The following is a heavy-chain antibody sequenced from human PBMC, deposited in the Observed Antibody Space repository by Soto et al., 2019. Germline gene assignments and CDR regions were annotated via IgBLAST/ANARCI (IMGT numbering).Heavy chain of an antibody. D-gene: IGHD4-17*01. CDR2: VYDSGST. V-gene: IGHV4-59*01. CDR3: ARDTVTTSDDAFDI. J-gene: IGHJ3*02. CDR1: GGSISSYY. Sequence: QVQLQESGPGLVKPSETLSLTCTVSGGSISSYYWTWIRQPPGKRLEWIGYVYDSGSTNYNPSLKSRVTISVDMSKNQFALKLSSVTAADTAVYYCARDTVTTSDDAFDIWGQGTMVTVSS.